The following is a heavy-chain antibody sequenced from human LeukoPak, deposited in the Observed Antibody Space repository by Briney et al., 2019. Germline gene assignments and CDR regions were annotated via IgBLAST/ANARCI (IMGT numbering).Heavy chain of an antibody. J-gene: IGHJ4*02. CDR2: IRYDGSNT. Sequence: GGSLILSCAASGSTFSTSGMHWVRQAPGKGLEWVAFIRYDGSNTYYADYVKGRFTISRDNSKNTLYLQMNSLRPDDTAVYYCAKDQGYYDTSGYQYYFDYWGQGTLVTVSS. CDR3: AKDQGYYDTSGYQYYFDY. V-gene: IGHV3-30*02. D-gene: IGHD3-22*01. CDR1: GSTFSTSG.